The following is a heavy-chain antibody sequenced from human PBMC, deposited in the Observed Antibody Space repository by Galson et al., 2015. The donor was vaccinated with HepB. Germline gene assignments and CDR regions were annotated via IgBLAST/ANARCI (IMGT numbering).Heavy chain of an antibody. V-gene: IGHV3-74*01. J-gene: IGHJ4*02. D-gene: IGHD2-2*01. CDR2: INSDGSTT. CDR1: GFTLSHHW. Sequence: SLRLSCAASGFTLSHHWMHWVRQAPGKGLVWVSRINSDGSTTSYADSVKGRFTISRDNAQNTLSLQMNSLRVEDTAVYYCARDRTYCTSTACYYYYDYWGQGTLVTVSS. CDR3: ARDRTYCTSTACYYYYDY.